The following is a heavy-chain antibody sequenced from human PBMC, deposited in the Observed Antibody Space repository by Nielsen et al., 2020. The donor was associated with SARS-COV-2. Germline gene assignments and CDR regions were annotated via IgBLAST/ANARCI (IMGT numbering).Heavy chain of an antibody. CDR1: GGSMSNSNYY. CDR2: IHYTGST. CDR3: ARQSRWLANFDY. Sequence: LRLSCTVSGGSMSNSNYYWGWIRQPPGRGLEWIGGIHYTGSTYYNPSLTSRATISVDTSKKQFSLRLSSVTAADTAVYYCARQSRWLANFDYWGQGTLVTVSS. D-gene: IGHD6-19*01. V-gene: IGHV4-39*01. J-gene: IGHJ4*02.